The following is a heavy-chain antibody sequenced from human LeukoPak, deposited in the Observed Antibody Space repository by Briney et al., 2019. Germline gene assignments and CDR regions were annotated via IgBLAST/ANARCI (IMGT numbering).Heavy chain of an antibody. CDR1: GFTFSSYA. J-gene: IGHJ4*02. CDR2: ISYDGSNK. V-gene: IGHV3-30-3*01. D-gene: IGHD6-19*01. Sequence: GGSLRLSCAASGFTFSSYAMHWVRQAPGKGLEWVAVISYDGSNKYYADSVKGRFTISRDNSKNTLYLQMNSLRAEDTAVYYCARAPSGWYRYDYWGQGTLVTVSS. CDR3: ARAPSGWYRYDY.